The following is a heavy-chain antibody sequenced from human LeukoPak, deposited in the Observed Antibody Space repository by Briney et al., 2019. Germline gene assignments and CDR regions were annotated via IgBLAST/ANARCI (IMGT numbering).Heavy chain of an antibody. CDR1: GGSISSYY. Sequence: SETLSLTCTVSGGSISSYYWSWIRQPPGKGLEWIGYIYYSGSTNYNPSLKSRVTISVDTSKNQISLKLSSVTAADTAVYYCARDGRGYPAYYFDYWGQGTLVTVSS. CDR3: ARDGRGYPAYYFDY. CDR2: IYYSGST. V-gene: IGHV4-59*01. D-gene: IGHD3-22*01. J-gene: IGHJ4*02.